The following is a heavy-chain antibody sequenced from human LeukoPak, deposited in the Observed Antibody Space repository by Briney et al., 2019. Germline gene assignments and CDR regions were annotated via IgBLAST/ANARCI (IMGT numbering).Heavy chain of an antibody. J-gene: IGHJ4*02. CDR2: INTNTWNP. V-gene: IGHV7-4-1*02. Sequence: ASVKVSCKTSGYTFITMNWVRQAPGPGLEWMGWINTNTWNPTYAQGFTGRYVFSLDTSVSTAYLQISGLKADDTAVYYCGRDPKLGIRGYTYGYIDYWGQGTLVTVSS. CDR3: GRDPKLGIRGYTYGYIDY. D-gene: IGHD5-18*01. CDR1: GYTFIT.